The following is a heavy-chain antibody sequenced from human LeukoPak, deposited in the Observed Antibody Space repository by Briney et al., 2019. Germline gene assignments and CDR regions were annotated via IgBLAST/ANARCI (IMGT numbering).Heavy chain of an antibody. Sequence: PSQTLSLTCAISGDSVSSNSATWDWIRQSPSRGLEWLGRTYYRSKWSNEYELSVKSRIIIDPDTSKNQFSLQLNSVTPEDTAIYYCARFVSGRLGYWGQGSLVTVSS. CDR1: GDSVSSNSAT. CDR2: TYYRSKWSN. CDR3: ARFVSGRLGY. V-gene: IGHV6-1*01. D-gene: IGHD6-19*01. J-gene: IGHJ4*02.